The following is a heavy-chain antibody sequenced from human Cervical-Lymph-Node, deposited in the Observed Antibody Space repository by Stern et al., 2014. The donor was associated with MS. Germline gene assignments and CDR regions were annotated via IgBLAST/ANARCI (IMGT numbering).Heavy chain of an antibody. CDR2: FDPEDGET. CDR1: GYTVTGFF. CDR3: ATDYDY. J-gene: IGHJ4*02. V-gene: IGHV1-24*01. Sequence: VQLLQPGASVKVSCKVSGYTVTGFFMHWVRQAPGKGLEWMGGFDPEDGETIYAQKFQGRITMTEDTSTDTAYMELNSLRSDDTAVYYCATDYDYWGQGTLVTVSS.